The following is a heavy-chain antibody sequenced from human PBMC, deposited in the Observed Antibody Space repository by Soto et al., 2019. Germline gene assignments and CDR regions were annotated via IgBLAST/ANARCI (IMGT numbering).Heavy chain of an antibody. J-gene: IGHJ4*02. CDR1: GFTFSSYG. D-gene: IGHD3-10*01. CDR3: VKWVEFEWFGELCDY. CDR2: ISYDGSNK. Sequence: HPGGSLRLSCAASGFTFSSYGMHWVRQAPGKGLEWVAVISYDGSNKYYADSVKGRFTISRDNSKNTLYLQMSSLRAEDTAVYYCVKWVEFEWFGELCDYWGQGTLVTVS. V-gene: IGHV3-30*18.